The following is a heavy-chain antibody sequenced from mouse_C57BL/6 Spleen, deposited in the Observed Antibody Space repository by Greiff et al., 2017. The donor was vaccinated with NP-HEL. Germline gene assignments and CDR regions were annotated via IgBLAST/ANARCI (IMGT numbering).Heavy chain of an antibody. CDR3: ARERDYVDY. Sequence: EVQLQQSGPELVKPGASVKISCKASGYTFTDYYMNWVKQSHGKSLEWIGDINPNNGGTSYNQKFKGKATLTVDKSSSTAYMELRSLTSEDSAVYYCARERDYVDYWGQGTTLTVSS. CDR2: INPNNGGT. CDR1: GYTFTDYY. J-gene: IGHJ2*01. V-gene: IGHV1-26*01.